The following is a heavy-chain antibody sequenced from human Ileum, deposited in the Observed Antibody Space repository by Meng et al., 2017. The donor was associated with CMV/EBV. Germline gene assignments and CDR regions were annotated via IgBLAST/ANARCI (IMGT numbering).Heavy chain of an antibody. CDR2: ITPYNNYT. CDR3: AREMERPQHKDAFDF. CDR1: GYTFTRNG. Sequence: ASVKVFCKTSGYTFTRNGVTWVRQAPGQGLEWMGWITPYNNYTRFAEKFQDRIRMTTDTSTSTVYMELTRLTSDDTAVYFCAREMERPQHKDAFDFWGQGTMVTVSS. V-gene: IGHV1-18*01. J-gene: IGHJ3*01. D-gene: IGHD1-1*01.